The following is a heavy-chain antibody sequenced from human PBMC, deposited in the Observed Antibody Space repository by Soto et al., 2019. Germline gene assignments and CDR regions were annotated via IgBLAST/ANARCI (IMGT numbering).Heavy chain of an antibody. CDR2: INHSGST. CDR3: ARGGKKYYGMDV. J-gene: IGHJ6*02. Sequence: KPSETLSLTCAVYGGSFSGYYWSWIRQPPGKGLEWIGEINHSGSTNYNPSLKSRVTISVDTSKNQFSLKLSSVTAADTAVYYCARGGKKYYGMDVWGQGTTVTVSS. V-gene: IGHV4-34*01. CDR1: GGSFSGYY.